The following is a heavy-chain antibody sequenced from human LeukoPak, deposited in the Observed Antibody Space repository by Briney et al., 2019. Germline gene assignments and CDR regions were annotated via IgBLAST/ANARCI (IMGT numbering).Heavy chain of an antibody. V-gene: IGHV3-7*01. D-gene: IGHD3-22*01. CDR1: GFTFNMFGRYW. J-gene: IGHJ1*01. Sequence: GGSLRLSCTASGFTFNMFGRYWMSWVRQVPGKGLEWVANIKEDGSEKYYVNSVKGRFTISRDNAENSLYLQMNSLRAEDTAVYYCTRDSYYENSGYDDMKFFQIWGQGTLVAVSS. CDR2: IKEDGSEK. CDR3: TRDSYYENSGYDDMKFFQI.